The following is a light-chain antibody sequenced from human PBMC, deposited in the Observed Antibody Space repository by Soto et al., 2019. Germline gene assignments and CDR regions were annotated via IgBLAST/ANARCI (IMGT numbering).Light chain of an antibody. CDR1: QSVSNNY. J-gene: IGKJ1*01. CDR3: QQRSNWPWT. CDR2: GAS. Sequence: EIVLTQSPGTLSLSPGERATLSCRASQSVSNNYLAWYQQKPGQAPRLLIYGASNRATGIPDRFSGSGSGTDFTLTISRLEPEDFAVYYCQQRSNWPWTFGQGTKGDIK. V-gene: IGKV3D-20*02.